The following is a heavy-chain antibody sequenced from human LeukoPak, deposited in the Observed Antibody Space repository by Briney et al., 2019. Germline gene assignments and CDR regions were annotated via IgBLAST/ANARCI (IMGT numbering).Heavy chain of an antibody. V-gene: IGHV4-34*01. CDR2: INHSGDT. CDR3: ARGSRNYNNYEGADY. CDR1: GGAFSGYY. D-gene: IGHD4-11*01. J-gene: IGHJ4*02. Sequence: SETLSLTCAVYGGAFSGYYWSWIRQPPGTGLEWIGEINHSGDTNYNPSLKSRVSMSVDVSKDQFSLKLTSLTAADTAVYYCARGSRNYNNYEGADYWGQGTLVTVSS.